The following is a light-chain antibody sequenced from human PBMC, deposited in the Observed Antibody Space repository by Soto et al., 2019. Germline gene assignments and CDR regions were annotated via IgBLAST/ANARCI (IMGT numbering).Light chain of an antibody. CDR2: EVS. J-gene: IGLJ3*02. CDR3: CSYAGSRTPWV. Sequence: QSALTQPASVSGSPGQSITISCTGTSSDVGSYNLVSWYQQHPGKAPTLMIYEVSKRPSGVSNRFSGSKSGNTASLTISGLQAEDEADYYCCSYAGSRTPWVFGGGTKLTVL. CDR1: SSDVGSYNL. V-gene: IGLV2-23*02.